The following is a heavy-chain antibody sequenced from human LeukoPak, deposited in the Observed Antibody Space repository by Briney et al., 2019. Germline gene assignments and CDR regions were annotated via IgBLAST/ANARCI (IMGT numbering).Heavy chain of an antibody. V-gene: IGHV5-51*01. J-gene: IGHJ5*02. D-gene: IGHD1-7*01. Sequence: GESLKISCKGSGYSFTSYWIGWVRQMPGKGLEWMGIIHPGDSDTRYSPSFQGQVAISADRSISTAYMELSRLRSDDTAVYYCARGASHITGTTDVWFDPWGQGTLVTVSS. CDR1: GYSFTSYW. CDR3: ARGASHITGTTDVWFDP. CDR2: IHPGDSDT.